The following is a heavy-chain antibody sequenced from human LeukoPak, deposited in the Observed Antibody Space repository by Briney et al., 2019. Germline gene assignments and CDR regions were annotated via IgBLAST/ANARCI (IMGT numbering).Heavy chain of an antibody. CDR1: GFTFSSYG. CDR2: ISYDGSNK. D-gene: IGHD3-10*01. Sequence: PGGSLRLSCAASGFTFSSYGIHWVRQAPGKGLEWVAVISYDGSNKYYADSVKGRFTISRDNSKNTLYLQMNSLRAEDTAVYYCANIPMVRGVITFDYWGQGTLVAVSS. CDR3: ANIPMVRGVITFDY. V-gene: IGHV3-30*18. J-gene: IGHJ4*02.